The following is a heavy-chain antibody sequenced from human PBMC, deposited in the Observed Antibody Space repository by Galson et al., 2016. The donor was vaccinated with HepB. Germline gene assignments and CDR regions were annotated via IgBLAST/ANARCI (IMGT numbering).Heavy chain of an antibody. Sequence: QSGAEVKEPGASVKVSCKASGYTFTLYDISWVRQAPGQGLEWMGWINPNNGNTNYVQKLQGRVTMTTDTSTSTAYMELRSLKFDDTAVYYCARDYQWLVSGAYWGQGTLVTVSS. J-gene: IGHJ4*02. D-gene: IGHD6-19*01. CDR1: GYTFTLYD. CDR3: ARDYQWLVSGAY. CDR2: INPNNGNT. V-gene: IGHV1-18*01.